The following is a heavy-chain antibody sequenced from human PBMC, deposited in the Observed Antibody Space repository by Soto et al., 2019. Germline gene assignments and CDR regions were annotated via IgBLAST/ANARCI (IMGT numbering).Heavy chain of an antibody. CDR1: GYTLTELS. J-gene: IGHJ6*02. CDR3: ATLGYCSSTSCFYYYYGMDV. CDR2: FDPEDGET. V-gene: IGHV1-24*01. D-gene: IGHD2-2*03. Sequence: AAVKVSCKVSGYTLTELSMHWVRQAPGKGLEWMGGFDPEDGETIYAQKFQGRVTMTEDTSTDTAYMELSSLRSEDTAVYYCATLGYCSSTSCFYYYYGMDVWGQGTPVTVSS.